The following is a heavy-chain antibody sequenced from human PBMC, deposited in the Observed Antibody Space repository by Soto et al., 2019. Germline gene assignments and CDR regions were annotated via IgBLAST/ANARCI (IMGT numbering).Heavy chain of an antibody. D-gene: IGHD1-7*01. CDR3: AKCMQAYWNYDAHHI. V-gene: IGHV3-23*01. Sequence: GSLRLSCAASGFTFSTYSMTWVRQAPGKGLEWVAHITATGGTTYYVDSVKGRFTISRDTSRNTLFLQMNSLRAEDTAIYYCAKCMQAYWNYDAHHIWGQGTMVTVS. CDR2: ITATGGTT. J-gene: IGHJ3*02. CDR1: GFTFSTYS.